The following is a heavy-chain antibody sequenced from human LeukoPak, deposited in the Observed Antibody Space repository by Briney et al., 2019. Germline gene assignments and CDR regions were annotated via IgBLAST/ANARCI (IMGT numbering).Heavy chain of an antibody. Sequence: GASVKVSCKASGYTFTSYGISWVRQAPGQGLEWMGWISAYNGNTNYAQKLQGRVTMTTDTSTSTAYMELRNLRSDDTAVYYCARDGVPYCSSTSCYPPYWGQGTLVTVSS. CDR1: GYTFTSYG. V-gene: IGHV1-18*01. CDR2: ISAYNGNT. CDR3: ARDGVPYCSSTSCYPPY. D-gene: IGHD2-2*01. J-gene: IGHJ4*02.